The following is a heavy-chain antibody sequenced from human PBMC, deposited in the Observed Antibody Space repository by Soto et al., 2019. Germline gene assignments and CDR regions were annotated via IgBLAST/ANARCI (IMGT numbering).Heavy chain of an antibody. CDR1: GGSISSGGYY. CDR3: ARHPTTVASPYFDY. Sequence: SETLSLTCTVSGGSISSGGYYWSWIRQHPGKGLEWIGYIYYSGSTYYNPSLKSRVTISVDTSKNQFSLKLSSVTAADTAVYYCARHPTTVASPYFDYWGQGTLVTVSS. CDR2: IYYSGST. D-gene: IGHD4-17*01. J-gene: IGHJ4*02. V-gene: IGHV4-31*03.